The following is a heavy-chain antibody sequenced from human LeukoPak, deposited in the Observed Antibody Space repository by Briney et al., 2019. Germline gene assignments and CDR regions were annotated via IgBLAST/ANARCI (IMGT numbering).Heavy chain of an antibody. Sequence: SQTLSLTCTVSGGSISSGGYYWSWIRQHPGKGLEWIGYIYYSGSTNYNPSLKSRVTISVDTSRNQFTLKLSSVTAADTAVYYCARAVRSTSCYSNWGQGTLVTVSS. V-gene: IGHV4-61*08. CDR1: GGSISSGGYY. CDR2: IYYSGST. CDR3: ARAVRSTSCYSN. J-gene: IGHJ4*02. D-gene: IGHD2-2*01.